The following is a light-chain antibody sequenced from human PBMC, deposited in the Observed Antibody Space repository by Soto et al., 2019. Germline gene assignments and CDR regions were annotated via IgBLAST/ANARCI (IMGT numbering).Light chain of an antibody. CDR1: QTISTW. J-gene: IGKJ1*01. V-gene: IGKV1-5*01. CDR3: QQYESYPWT. CDR2: DAS. Sequence: DIQVTQSPPTLSASVGDRVTITCRASQTISTWMAWYQQKPGKAPKLLVYDASTLQSGVASRFSGSGSGTEFTLIISSLQPDDFGTYFCQQYESYPWTFGQGTKVDIK.